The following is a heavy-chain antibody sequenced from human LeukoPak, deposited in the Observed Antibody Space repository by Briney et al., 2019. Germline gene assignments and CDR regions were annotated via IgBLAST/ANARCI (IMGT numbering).Heavy chain of an antibody. CDR1: GFTLSSNY. Sequence: PGGSLRLSCAASGFTLSSNYMSWVRQAPGKGLEGVSVIYSGGSTYYSDSVKGRFTISRHNSKNTLYLQMNSVGAEDTAVYYCAREFPASYYYDSSGYYFDYWGQGTLVTVSS. CDR2: IYSGGST. J-gene: IGHJ4*02. D-gene: IGHD3-22*01. CDR3: AREFPASYYYDSSGYYFDY. V-gene: IGHV3-53*01.